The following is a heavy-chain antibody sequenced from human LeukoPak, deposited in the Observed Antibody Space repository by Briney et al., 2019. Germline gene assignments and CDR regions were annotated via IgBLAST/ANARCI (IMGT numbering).Heavy chain of an antibody. CDR1: GFTFSSYA. J-gene: IGHJ4*02. V-gene: IGHV3-23*01. CDR3: ANGYYDSSGYYY. D-gene: IGHD3-22*01. Sequence: GGSLRLSCAAPGFTFSSYAMSWFRQAPGKGLEWVSAISGSGGSTYYADSVKGRFTISRDNSKNTLYLQMNSLRAEDTAVYYCANGYYDSSGYYYWGQGTLVTVSS. CDR2: ISGSGGST.